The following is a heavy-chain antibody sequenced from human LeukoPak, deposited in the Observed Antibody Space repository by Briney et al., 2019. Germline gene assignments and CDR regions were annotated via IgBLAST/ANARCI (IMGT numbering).Heavy chain of an antibody. V-gene: IGHV1-58*02. CDR1: GFTFTSSA. Sequence: SVKVSCKASGFTFTSSAMQWVRQARGQRLEWIGWIVVGSGNTIYAQNFQGRVTLTEDTSTDTAYMELSSLRSEDTAVYYCATDLIVGPTTDLDYWGQGTLVTVSS. J-gene: IGHJ4*02. CDR2: IVVGSGNT. D-gene: IGHD1-26*01. CDR3: ATDLIVGPTTDLDY.